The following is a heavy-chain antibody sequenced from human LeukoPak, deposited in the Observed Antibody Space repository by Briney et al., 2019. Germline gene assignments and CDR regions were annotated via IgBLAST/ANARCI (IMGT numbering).Heavy chain of an antibody. CDR1: GYTFTGYY. V-gene: IGHV1-2*02. Sequence: ASVKVFCKASGYTFTGYYMHWVRQAPGQGLEWMGWINPNSGGTNYAQKFQGRVTMTRDTSISTAYMELSRLRSDDTAVYYCARLDIYSSSSLYYFDYWGQGTLVTVSS. CDR2: INPNSGGT. CDR3: ARLDIYSSSSLYYFDY. J-gene: IGHJ4*02. D-gene: IGHD6-13*01.